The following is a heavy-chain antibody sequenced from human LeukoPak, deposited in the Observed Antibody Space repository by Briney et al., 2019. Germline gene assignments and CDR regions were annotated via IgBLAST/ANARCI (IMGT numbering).Heavy chain of an antibody. Sequence: PGESLRLSCAASGFTFSNAWLSWVRQPPGKGLEWIGSIYFSGSTSYNPSLKSRVTISVDTSKNQFSLKLSSVTAADTAVYYCARGGRTIFGVVYLDYWGQGTLVTVSS. CDR2: IYFSGST. V-gene: IGHV4-39*07. D-gene: IGHD3-3*01. J-gene: IGHJ4*02. CDR3: ARGGRTIFGVVYLDY. CDR1: GFTFSNAW.